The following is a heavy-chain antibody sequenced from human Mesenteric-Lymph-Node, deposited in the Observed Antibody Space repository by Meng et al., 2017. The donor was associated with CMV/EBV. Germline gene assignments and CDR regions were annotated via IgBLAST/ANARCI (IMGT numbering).Heavy chain of an antibody. V-gene: IGHV1-18*01. J-gene: IGHJ4*02. CDR3: ATCSSTSCSLYYFDY. CDR2: ISAYNGNT. Sequence: ASVKVSCKASGYTFTSYGISWVRQAPGQGLEWMGWISAYNGNTNYAQKFQGRVTITADKSTSTAYMELSSLRSEDTAVYYCATCSSTSCSLYYFDYWGQGTLVTVSS. D-gene: IGHD2-2*01. CDR1: GYTFTSYG.